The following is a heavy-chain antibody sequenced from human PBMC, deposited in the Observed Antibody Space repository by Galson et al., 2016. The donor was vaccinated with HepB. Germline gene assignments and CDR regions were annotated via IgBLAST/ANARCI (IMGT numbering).Heavy chain of an antibody. D-gene: IGHD2-21*02. Sequence: VKVSCKASGHTFAGYYIKWVRQAPGQGLEWMGWIAPTSGGTKYAQRCQGRVTMTRETSANVFDLELSRLRSDDTAVYYCAGGLGAWILYYFDFWGLGTLVTVSS. CDR2: IAPTSGGT. J-gene: IGHJ4*02. CDR3: AGGLGAWILYYFDF. V-gene: IGHV1-2*02. CDR1: GHTFAGYY.